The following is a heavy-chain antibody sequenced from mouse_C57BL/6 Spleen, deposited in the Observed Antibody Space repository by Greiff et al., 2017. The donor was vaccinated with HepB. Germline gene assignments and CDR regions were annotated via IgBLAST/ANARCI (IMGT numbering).Heavy chain of an antibody. V-gene: IGHV1-80*01. CDR2: IYPGDGDT. J-gene: IGHJ2*01. Sequence: VQLQQSGAELVKPGASVKISCKASGYAFSSYWMNWVKQRPGKGLEWIGQIYPGDGDTNYNGKFKGKATLTADKSSSTAYMQLSSLTSEDSAVYFLARSGVITTVVADDYWGQGTTLTVSS. CDR3: ARSGVITTVVADDY. CDR1: GYAFSSYW. D-gene: IGHD1-1*01.